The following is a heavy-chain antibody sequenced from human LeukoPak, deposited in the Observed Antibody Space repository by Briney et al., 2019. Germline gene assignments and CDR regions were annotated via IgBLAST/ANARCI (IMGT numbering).Heavy chain of an antibody. CDR2: IVVGSDNT. CDR1: GFTFTTRSA. V-gene: IGHV1-58*01. D-gene: IGHD6-13*01. J-gene: IGHJ4*02. CDR3: AAPYSSTWCDY. Sequence: GASVKVSCKASGFTFTTRSAVQWVRQVRGQRLVWIGWIVVGSDNTNYAQKFQERVTITRDMYTSTAYMELSSLRSEDTAVYYCAAPYSSTWCDYWGQGTLVTVSS.